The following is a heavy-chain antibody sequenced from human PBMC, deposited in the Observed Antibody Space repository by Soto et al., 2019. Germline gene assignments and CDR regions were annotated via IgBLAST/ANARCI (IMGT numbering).Heavy chain of an antibody. CDR3: ARDRPIPYGSGSPPLVYMDV. CDR2: ISAYNGNT. V-gene: IGHV1-18*01. Sequence: ASVKVSCKASGYTFTSYGISWVRQAPGQGLEWMGWISAYNGNTNYAQKLQGRVTMTTDTSTSTAYMELRSLRSDDTAVYYCARDRPIPYGSGSPPLVYMDVWGKGTTVTVSS. J-gene: IGHJ6*03. CDR1: GYTFTSYG. D-gene: IGHD3-10*01.